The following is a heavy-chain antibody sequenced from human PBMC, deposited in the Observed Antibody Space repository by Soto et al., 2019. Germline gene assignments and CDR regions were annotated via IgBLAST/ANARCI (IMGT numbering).Heavy chain of an antibody. D-gene: IGHD4-17*01. Sequence: QVQLQEPGPGLVKPSQTLSLTCTVSGASINGGGYYWSWIRQHPGKGLEWIGSIYYSGNTYYSPSLKSRVTISVDTSKNHFSLRLTSVTAADTAVYYCARDPSYGDYSYYGMDVWGQGTTVTVSS. J-gene: IGHJ6*02. V-gene: IGHV4-31*03. CDR3: ARDPSYGDYSYYGMDV. CDR1: GASINGGGYY. CDR2: IYYSGNT.